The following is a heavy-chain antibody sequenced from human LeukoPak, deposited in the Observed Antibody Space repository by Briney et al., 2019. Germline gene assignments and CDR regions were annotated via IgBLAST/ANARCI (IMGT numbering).Heavy chain of an antibody. V-gene: IGHV3-30*04. D-gene: IGHD4-11*01. CDR1: GFTFSSYA. J-gene: IGHJ5*02. Sequence: GGSLGLSCAASGFTFSSYAMHWVRQAPGKGLEWVAVISYDGSNKYYADSVKGRFTISRDNSKNTLYLQMNSLRAEDTAVYYCAKDPIPWQKLPHWFDPWGQGTLVTVSS. CDR2: ISYDGSNK. CDR3: AKDPIPWQKLPHWFDP.